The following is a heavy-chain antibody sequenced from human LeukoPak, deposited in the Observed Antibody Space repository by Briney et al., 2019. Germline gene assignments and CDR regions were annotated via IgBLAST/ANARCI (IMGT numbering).Heavy chain of an antibody. J-gene: IGHJ6*02. D-gene: IGHD6-19*01. CDR2: ISYDGSNK. CDR1: GFTFSSYA. Sequence: PGGSLRLSCAASGFTFSSYAMHWVRQAPGKGLEWVAVISYDGSNKYHADSVKGRFTISRDNSKNTLYLQMNSLRAEDTAVYYCARGTPSSSGWLYYGMDVWGQGTTVTVSS. V-gene: IGHV3-30-3*01. CDR3: ARGTPSSSGWLYYGMDV.